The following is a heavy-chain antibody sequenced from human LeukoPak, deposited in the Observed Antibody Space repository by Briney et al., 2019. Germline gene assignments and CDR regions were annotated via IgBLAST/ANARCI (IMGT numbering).Heavy chain of an antibody. D-gene: IGHD6-13*01. CDR3: ALGEQQLVGSAFGI. V-gene: IGHV3-30*04. CDR1: GFTFSSYA. Sequence: PGGSLRLSCAASGFTFSSYAMHWVRQAPGKGLEWVAVISYDGSNKYYADSVKGRFTISRDNSKNTLYLQMNSLRAEDTALYYCALGEQQLVGSAFGIWGQGTMVTVSS. CDR2: ISYDGSNK. J-gene: IGHJ3*02.